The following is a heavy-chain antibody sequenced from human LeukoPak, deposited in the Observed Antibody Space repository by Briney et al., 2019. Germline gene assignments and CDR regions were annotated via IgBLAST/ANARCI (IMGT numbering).Heavy chain of an antibody. CDR3: AKVLFGVVNV. V-gene: IGHV3-53*01. Sequence: PGGSLRLSCSASGFTVSSSYMSWVRQAPGKGLEWVSVIYSGGSTYYADSVKGRFTISRDNSKNTLYLQMNSLRAEDTAVYYCAKVLFGVVNVWGQGTLVTVSS. D-gene: IGHD3-3*01. CDR2: IYSGGST. CDR1: GFTVSSSY. J-gene: IGHJ4*02.